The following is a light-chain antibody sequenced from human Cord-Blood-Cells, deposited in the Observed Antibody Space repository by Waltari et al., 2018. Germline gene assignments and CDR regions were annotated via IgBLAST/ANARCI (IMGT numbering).Light chain of an antibody. CDR2: WAS. V-gene: IGKV4-1*01. Sequence: DIVMTQSPDSLAVSLGERDTINCKSSQSVLYSSNNKNYLAWYQQKPGQPPKLLIYWASTWESGVPDRFSGSGSGTDFTLTISSLQAEDVAVYYCQQYYSTPPTFGQGTKVEIK. CDR1: QSVLYSSNNKNY. J-gene: IGKJ1*01. CDR3: QQYYSTPPT.